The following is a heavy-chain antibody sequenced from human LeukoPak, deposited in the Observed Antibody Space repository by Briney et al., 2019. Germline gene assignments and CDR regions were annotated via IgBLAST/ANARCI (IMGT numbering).Heavy chain of an antibody. J-gene: IGHJ4*02. Sequence: PSETLSLTCTVSGGSISNYYWNWIRQPPGKGLEWIGYIYYSGTTNYNPSLKSRVTISVDTSKNQFSLKLSSVTAADTAVYYCARRSIAARPTKRYLDYWGQGTLVTVSS. CDR2: IYYSGTT. D-gene: IGHD6-6*01. CDR3: ARRSIAARPTKRYLDY. V-gene: IGHV4-59*12. CDR1: GGSISNYY.